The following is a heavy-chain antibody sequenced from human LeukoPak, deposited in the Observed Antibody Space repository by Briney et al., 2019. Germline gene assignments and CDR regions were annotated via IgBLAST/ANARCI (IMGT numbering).Heavy chain of an antibody. CDR2: IYYSGST. Sequence: PSETLSLTCTVSGGSISSYYWNWIRQPPGKGLEWIGYIYYSGSTNYNPSLKSRVTISVDKSKNQFSLKLSSVTAADTAVYYCASPRAERSTWYAVDYWGQGTLVTVSA. D-gene: IGHD6-13*01. CDR3: ASPRAERSTWYAVDY. V-gene: IGHV4-59*12. CDR1: GGSISSYY. J-gene: IGHJ4*02.